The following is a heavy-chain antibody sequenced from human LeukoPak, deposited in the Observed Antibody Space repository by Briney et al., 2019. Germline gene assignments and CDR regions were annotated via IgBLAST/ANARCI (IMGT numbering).Heavy chain of an antibody. D-gene: IGHD3-22*01. CDR1: GYTFTGYY. Sequence: GASVKVSCKASGYTFTGYYMHWVRQAPGQGLEWMGWINPNSGGTNYAQKFQGRVTMTRDTSISTAYMELSRLRSDGTAVYYCAREYDSSGPRFDYWGQGTLVTVSS. CDR3: AREYDSSGPRFDY. CDR2: INPNSGGT. V-gene: IGHV1-2*02. J-gene: IGHJ4*02.